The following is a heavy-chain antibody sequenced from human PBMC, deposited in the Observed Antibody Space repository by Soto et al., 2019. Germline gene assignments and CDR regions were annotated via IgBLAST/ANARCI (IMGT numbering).Heavy chain of an antibody. V-gene: IGHV1-18*04. CDR1: GYTFISHG. CDR2: ISGKNGNT. Sequence: QVQLVQSGVEVKKPGASVKVSCKASGYTFISHGISWVRQAPGQGLEWMGWISGKNGNTNYAQKLQGRVTFTTDTSTSTAYMELRSLRSDDTAVYYCARVSSSIVVVPDYGMDVWGQGTTVTVSS. CDR3: ARVSSSIVVVPDYGMDV. D-gene: IGHD2-15*01. J-gene: IGHJ6*02.